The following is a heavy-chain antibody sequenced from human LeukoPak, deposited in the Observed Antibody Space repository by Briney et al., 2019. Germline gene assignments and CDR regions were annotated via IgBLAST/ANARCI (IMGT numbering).Heavy chain of an antibody. CDR1: GASMTSYY. J-gene: IGHJ4*02. CDR2: MYFGERT. D-gene: IGHD2-15*01. CDR3: AKVPATASLYFDY. Sequence: SETLSLTCTVSGASMTSYYWTWIRQPPGKGLEWVGYMYFGERTNYNPSLKSRATISIDTSKKQFSLNLKSVTAADTAVYYCAKVPATASLYFDYWGQGTLVTVSS. V-gene: IGHV4-59*01.